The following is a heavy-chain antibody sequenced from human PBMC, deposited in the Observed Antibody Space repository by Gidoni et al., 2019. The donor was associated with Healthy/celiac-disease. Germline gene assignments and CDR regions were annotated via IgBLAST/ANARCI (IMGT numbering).Heavy chain of an antibody. D-gene: IGHD3-3*01. Sequence: QVQLVESGGDVVQPGRCLRLLCAASGCTAGSSVMHWVRRDPGKGLEWVAFIWYDGSNKYYADSVKGRFTISRDNSKNTLYLQMNSLRAEDTAVYYCARDFTGTFWSGYSNWFDPWGQGTLVTVSS. CDR2: IWYDGSNK. V-gene: IGHV3-33*01. J-gene: IGHJ5*02. CDR3: ARDFTGTFWSGYSNWFDP. CDR1: GCTAGSSV.